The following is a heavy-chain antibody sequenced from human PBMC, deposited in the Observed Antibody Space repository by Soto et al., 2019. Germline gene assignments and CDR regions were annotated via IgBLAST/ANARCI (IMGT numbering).Heavy chain of an antibody. Sequence: TLSLTCTVSGGSIADSTYYWAWIRQPPGKGLEWIGTMFYNGATFYTPSLTSRVTVSVDTSKNQFSLNLSSVTAADTAVYYCAXXXXGYYYGWFDPWGQGILVTVSS. CDR2: MFYNGAT. V-gene: IGHV4-39*01. J-gene: IGHJ5*02. CDR1: GGSIADSTYY. D-gene: IGHD3-10*01. CDR3: AXXXXGYYYGWFDP.